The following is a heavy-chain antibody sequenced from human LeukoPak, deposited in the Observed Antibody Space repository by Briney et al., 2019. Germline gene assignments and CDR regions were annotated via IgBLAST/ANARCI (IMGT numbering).Heavy chain of an antibody. D-gene: IGHD6-13*01. CDR3: ARADHMAAAGQFLYYYYGMDV. V-gene: IGHV4-34*01. Sequence: SETLSLTCAVYGGSLSGYYWSWIRQPPGKGLEWIGEINHSGSTNYNPSLKSRVTISVDTSKNQFSLKLSSVTAADTAVYYCARADHMAAAGQFLYYYYGMDVWGQGTTVTVSS. CDR1: GGSLSGYY. J-gene: IGHJ6*02. CDR2: INHSGST.